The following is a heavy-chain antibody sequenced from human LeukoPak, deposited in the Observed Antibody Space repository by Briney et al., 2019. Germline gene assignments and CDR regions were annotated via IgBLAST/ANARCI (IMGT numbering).Heavy chain of an antibody. V-gene: IGHV6-1*01. J-gene: IGHJ4*02. D-gene: IGHD2-8*01. CDR2: TYYRSKWYN. Sequence: SQTLSLTCVISGDSVSSNSVAWNWIRQSPSRGLEWLRNTYYRSKWYNDYAASVISRITINPDTSKNQFSLQLNSVTPEDTAVYYCARGVSYSFDYWGQGTLVTVSS. CDR1: GDSVSSNSVA. CDR3: ARGVSYSFDY.